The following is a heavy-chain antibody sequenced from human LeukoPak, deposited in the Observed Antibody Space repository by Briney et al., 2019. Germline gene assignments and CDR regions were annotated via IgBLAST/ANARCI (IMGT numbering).Heavy chain of an antibody. CDR1: GDSISNYY. D-gene: IGHD3-10*01. Sequence: SETLSLTCTVSGDSISNYYWSWIRQPPGKGLEWIGYIYYSGSTNYSPSLKSRVTISVDTSKNQFSLKLSSVAAADTAVYYCARVGGSGRYPQYYFDYWGQGTLVTVSS. CDR2: IYYSGST. CDR3: ARVGGSGRYPQYYFDY. V-gene: IGHV4-59*01. J-gene: IGHJ4*02.